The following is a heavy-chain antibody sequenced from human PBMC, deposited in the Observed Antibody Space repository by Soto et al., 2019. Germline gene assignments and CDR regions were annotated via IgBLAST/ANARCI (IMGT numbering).Heavy chain of an antibody. CDR2: IYYSGST. D-gene: IGHD2-2*02. V-gene: IGHV4-30-4*08. CDR3: ARVAIACPSSSCYNHYYYSLDV. CDR1: GESIGSGGHY. Sequence: SESLSLTCSVSGESIGSGGHYWNWIRQRPEKGLEWIGYIYYSGSTHYNPSLRSRLTISLDTSKNQFFLRLRSVTAADTAVYYCARVAIACPSSSCYNHYYYSLDVWGQGTRSPSP. J-gene: IGHJ6*02.